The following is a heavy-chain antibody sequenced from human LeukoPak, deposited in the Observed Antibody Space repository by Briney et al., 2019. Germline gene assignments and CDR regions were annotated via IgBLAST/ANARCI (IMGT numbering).Heavy chain of an antibody. CDR2: MNPNSGNT. CDR3: ARDPGIAAAGYFDY. J-gene: IGHJ4*02. Sequence: ASVKVSCKASGYTFTSYDINWVRQATGQGLEWMGWMNPNSGNTGYAQKFQGRVTITRNTSISTAYTELSSLRSEDTAVYYCARDPGIAAAGYFDYWGQGTLVTVSS. CDR1: GYTFTSYD. V-gene: IGHV1-8*03. D-gene: IGHD6-13*01.